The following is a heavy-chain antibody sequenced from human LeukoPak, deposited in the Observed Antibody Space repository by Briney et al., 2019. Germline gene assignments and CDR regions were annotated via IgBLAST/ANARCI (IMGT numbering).Heavy chain of an antibody. CDR2: ISYDGSNK. J-gene: IGHJ4*02. V-gene: IGHV3-30-3*01. CDR3: ARDRSSYEYYFDH. D-gene: IGHD5-12*01. CDR1: GFTFSNYA. Sequence: GGSLRLSCAASGFTFSNYAMHWVRQAPGKGLEWVAVISYDGSNKYYADSVKGRFTISRDNSKNTLYLQMDSLRAEDTAVFYCARDRSSYEYYFDHWGQGTLVTVSS.